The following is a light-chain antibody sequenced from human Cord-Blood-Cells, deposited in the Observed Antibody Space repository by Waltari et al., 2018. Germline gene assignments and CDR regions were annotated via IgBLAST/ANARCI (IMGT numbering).Light chain of an antibody. CDR2: AAS. J-gene: IGKJ5*01. Sequence: DLQLTQSPSFLSASVGDRVTITCRARQGISSYLAWYQQKPGKAPKLLIYAASTLQSGVPSRFSGSGSGTEFTLTISSLQPEDFATYYCQQLNSYPITFGQGTRLEIK. CDR1: QGISSY. CDR3: QQLNSYPIT. V-gene: IGKV1-9*01.